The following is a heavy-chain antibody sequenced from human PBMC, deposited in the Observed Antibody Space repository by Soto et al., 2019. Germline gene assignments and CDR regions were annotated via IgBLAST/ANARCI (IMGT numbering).Heavy chain of an antibody. V-gene: IGHV3-23*01. Sequence: VVLLESGGGLGQPGGSLRLSCAASGFIFENFGMSWVRQAPGKGLEWISSISGSGFKKYYADSVKGRFTISRDNSKSTVYLELNNLSAEDTAVYHCAKNQGVELVPLATVDWFDPWGQGSVVTVSS. J-gene: IGHJ5*02. D-gene: IGHD1-26*01. CDR2: ISGSGFKK. CDR3: AKNQGVELVPLATVDWFDP. CDR1: GFIFENFG.